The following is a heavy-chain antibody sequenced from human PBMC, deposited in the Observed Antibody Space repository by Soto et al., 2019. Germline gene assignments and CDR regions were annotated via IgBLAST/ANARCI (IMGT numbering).Heavy chain of an antibody. CDR2: IIPIFGTA. V-gene: IGHV1-69*01. J-gene: IGHJ6*02. Sequence: QVQLVQSGAEVKKPGSSVKVSCKASGGTFSSYAISWVRQAPGQGREWMGGIIPIFGTANYAQKFQGRVTITADESTSTAYMELSSLRSEDTAVYYCARGYKVIITDYYYYGMDVWGQGTTVTVSS. D-gene: IGHD3-9*01. CDR3: ARGYKVIITDYYYYGMDV. CDR1: GGTFSSYA.